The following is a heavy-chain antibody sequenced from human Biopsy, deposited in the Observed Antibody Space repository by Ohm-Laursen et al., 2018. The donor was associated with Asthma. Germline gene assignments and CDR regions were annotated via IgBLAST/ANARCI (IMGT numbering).Heavy chain of an antibody. J-gene: IGHJ2*01. V-gene: IGHV4-61*01. D-gene: IGHD2-15*01. CDR3: ARVPTTLRYFDL. CDR1: CGSVSSGSYY. CDR2: ISYSGST. Sequence: GTLSLTCTVSCGSVSSGSYYWSWIRQPPGKGLAWVSYISYSGSTDYNPSLKSRLTISMDTSKNQFSLKLSSVTAADTAVYYCARVPTTLRYFDLWGRGTLVTVSS.